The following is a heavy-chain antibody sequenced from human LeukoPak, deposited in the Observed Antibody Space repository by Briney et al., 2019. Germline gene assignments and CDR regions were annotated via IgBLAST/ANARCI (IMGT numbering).Heavy chain of an antibody. CDR2: ISSSSSYI. D-gene: IGHD6-6*01. CDR3: ARDLFVAPYSSSSYLDY. CDR1: GFTFSSYS. V-gene: IGHV3-21*01. J-gene: IGHJ4*02. Sequence: PGGSLRLCCAASGFTFSSYSMNWVRQAPGKGLEWVSSISSSSSYIYYADSVKGRFTISRDNAKNSLYLQMNSLRAEDTAVYYCARDLFVAPYSSSSYLDYWGQRTLVTVSS.